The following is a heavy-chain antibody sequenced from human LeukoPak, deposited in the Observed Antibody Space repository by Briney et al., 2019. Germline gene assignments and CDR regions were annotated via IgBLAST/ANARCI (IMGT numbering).Heavy chain of an antibody. V-gene: IGHV1-18*01. J-gene: IGHJ3*02. Sequence: GASVKVSCKASGYTFTSYGISWVRQAPGQGLEWMGWISAYNGNTNYAQKLQGRVTMTTDTSTSTAYMELRSLRSDDTAVYYCARDPRDSLVGANAFDIWGQGTMVTVSS. D-gene: IGHD1-26*01. CDR2: ISAYNGNT. CDR3: ARDPRDSLVGANAFDI. CDR1: GYTFTSYG.